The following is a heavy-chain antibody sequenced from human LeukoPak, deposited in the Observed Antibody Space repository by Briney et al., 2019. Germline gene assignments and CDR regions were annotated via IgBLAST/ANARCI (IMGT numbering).Heavy chain of an antibody. CDR2: INWNSDSI. CDR1: GFTFDDYA. CDR3: AKVGDSSGYYER. V-gene: IGHV3-9*01. Sequence: GGSLRLSCAVSGFTFDDYAMHWVRQVPGKGLEWVSGINWNSDSIGYADSVKGRFTTSRDNAKNSLYLQMNSLRAEDTALYYCAKVGDSSGYYERWGQGTLVTVSS. D-gene: IGHD3-22*01. J-gene: IGHJ4*02.